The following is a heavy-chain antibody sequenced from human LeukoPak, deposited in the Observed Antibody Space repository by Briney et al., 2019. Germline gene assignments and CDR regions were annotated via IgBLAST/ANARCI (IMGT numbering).Heavy chain of an antibody. D-gene: IGHD2-8*02. J-gene: IGHJ3*02. CDR3: ARVYWTHDDAFDI. Sequence: SQTLSLTCTVSGGSISSGDYYWSWIRQPPGKGLEWIGYIYYSGSTYYNPSLKSRVTISVDTSKNQFSLKLSSVTAADTAVYYCARVYWTHDDAFDIWGQGTMVTVSS. CDR1: GGSISSGDYY. CDR2: IYYSGST. V-gene: IGHV4-30-4*01.